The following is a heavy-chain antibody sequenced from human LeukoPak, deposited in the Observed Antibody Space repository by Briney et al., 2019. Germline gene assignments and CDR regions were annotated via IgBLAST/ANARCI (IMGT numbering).Heavy chain of an antibody. CDR1: GFTFSSYA. V-gene: IGHV3-23*01. D-gene: IGHD4-17*01. J-gene: IGHJ6*02. CDR3: ARAPTVTTLNYYGMDV. Sequence: GGSLRLSCAASGFTFSSYAMSWVRQASGKGLEWVSGISGSGGSTYYADSVKGRFTISRDNSKNTLYLQMNSLRAEDTAVYYCARAPTVTTLNYYGMDVWGQGTTVTVSS. CDR2: ISGSGGST.